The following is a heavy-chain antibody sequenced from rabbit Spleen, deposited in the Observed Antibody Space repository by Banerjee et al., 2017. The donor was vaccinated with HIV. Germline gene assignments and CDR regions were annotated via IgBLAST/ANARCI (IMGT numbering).Heavy chain of an antibody. J-gene: IGHJ6*01. CDR2: ISTVGSA. CDR3: ARDLAGVIGWNFGW. CDR1: GFDICSYH. V-gene: IGHV1S25*01. D-gene: IGHD4-1*01. Sequence: QEPLKESGGGLVTPGGNLTLTCTASGFDICSYHMCWVRQAPGKGLEYIGLISTVGSAYYSSWASGRFTISKTSSTTVDLQMTSLTAADTATYFCARDLAGVIGWNFGWWGPGTLVTVS.